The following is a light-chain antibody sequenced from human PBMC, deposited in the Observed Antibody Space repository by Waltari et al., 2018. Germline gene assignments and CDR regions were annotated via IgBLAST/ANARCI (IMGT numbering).Light chain of an antibody. J-gene: IGKJ2*01. CDR3: MQGTHWPYT. CDR2: TVS. Sequence: DVVMTQSPLSLPVTLGQPASISCKSSQSLVHSNGNTYLQWFQQRPGQSPRRLIYTVSNRESGVPDRFSGIGSGTDFTLKISRVEAEDVGVYFCMQGTHWPYTSGQGTRLDIK. V-gene: IGKV2-30*02. CDR1: QSLVHSNGNTY.